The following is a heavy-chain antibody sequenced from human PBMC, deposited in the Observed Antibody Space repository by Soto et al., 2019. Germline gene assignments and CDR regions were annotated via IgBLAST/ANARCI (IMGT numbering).Heavy chain of an antibody. CDR1: GCSVSMYY. D-gene: IGHD2-21*02. CDR2: IYYNGST. V-gene: IGHV4-59*02. CDR3: ARLTDCGGDCPLFDY. J-gene: IGHJ4*02. Sequence: SGTLSLTCTVSGCSVSMYYWSWIRRPPGKGPEWIGYIYYNGSTNYTPSLKSRVTISVDTSKNQFSLKLSSVTAADTAVYYCARLTDCGGDCPLFDYWGQGTLVTVSS.